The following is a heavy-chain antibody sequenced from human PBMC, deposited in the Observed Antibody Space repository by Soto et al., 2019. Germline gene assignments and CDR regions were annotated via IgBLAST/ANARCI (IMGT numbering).Heavy chain of an antibody. D-gene: IGHD5-18*01. J-gene: IGHJ6*02. CDR3: ARDMVQLWLRGYYYGMDV. Sequence: GGSLRLSCAAPGFTFSSYAMHWVRQATGKWLEWVAVISYDGSNKYYADSVKGRFTISRDNSKNTLYLQMNSLRAEDTALYYCARDMVQLWLRGYYYGMDVWGQGTTVPVYS. CDR2: ISYDGSNK. V-gene: IGHV3-30-3*01. CDR1: GFTFSSYA.